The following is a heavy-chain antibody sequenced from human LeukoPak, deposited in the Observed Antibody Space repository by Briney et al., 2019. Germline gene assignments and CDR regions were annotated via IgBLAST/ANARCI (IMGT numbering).Heavy chain of an antibody. D-gene: IGHD3-3*01. CDR2: IYTSGST. CDR3: ARHAYYDFWSGPPYMDV. V-gene: IGHV4-4*09. Sequence: PSETLSLTCTVSGGSISSYYWSWIRQPPGKGLEWIGYIYTSGSTNYNPSLKSRVTISVDTSKDQFSLKLSSVTAADTAVYYCARHAYYDFWSGPPYMDVWGKGTTVTVSS. CDR1: GGSISSYY. J-gene: IGHJ6*03.